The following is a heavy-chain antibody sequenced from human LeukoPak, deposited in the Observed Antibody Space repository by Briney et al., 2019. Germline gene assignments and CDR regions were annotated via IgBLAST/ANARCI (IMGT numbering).Heavy chain of an antibody. J-gene: IGHJ5*02. D-gene: IGHD3-10*01. CDR3: ARGLMWYYGSGSYYKLPFNWFDP. V-gene: IGHV4-34*01. CDR1: GGSFSGYY. Sequence: SETLSLTCAVYGGSFSGYYWSWIRQPPGKGLEWIGEINHSGSTNYNPSLKSRVTISVDTSENQFSLKLSSVTAADTAVYYCARGLMWYYGSGSYYKLPFNWFDPWGQGTLVTVSS. CDR2: INHSGST.